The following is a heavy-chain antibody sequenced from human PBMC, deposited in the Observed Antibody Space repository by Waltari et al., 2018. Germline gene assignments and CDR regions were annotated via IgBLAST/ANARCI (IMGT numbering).Heavy chain of an antibody. Sequence: QVQLVESGGGVVQPGGSLRLSCAASGFTFSSYGMHWVRQAPGKGLEWVAFIRYDGSNKYYADSVKGRSTISRDNSKNTLYLQMNSLRAEDTAVYYCAKDRLSRGSYYFDYWGQGTLVTVSS. D-gene: IGHD1-26*01. J-gene: IGHJ4*02. CDR2: IRYDGSNK. CDR1: GFTFSSYG. CDR3: AKDRLSRGSYYFDY. V-gene: IGHV3-30*02.